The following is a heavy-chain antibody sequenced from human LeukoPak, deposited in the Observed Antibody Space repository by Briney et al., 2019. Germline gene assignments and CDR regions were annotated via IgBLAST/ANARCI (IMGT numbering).Heavy chain of an antibody. V-gene: IGHV4-61*08. Sequence: KPSETLSLTCAVSGGSISSGGYSWSWIRQPPGKGLEWIGYIYYSGSTNYNPSLKSRVTMSVDTSKNQFSLKLSSVTAADTAVYYCASYCSSTSCSVDYWGQGTLVTVSS. CDR3: ASYCSSTSCSVDY. CDR1: GGSISSGGYS. D-gene: IGHD2-2*01. CDR2: IYYSGST. J-gene: IGHJ4*02.